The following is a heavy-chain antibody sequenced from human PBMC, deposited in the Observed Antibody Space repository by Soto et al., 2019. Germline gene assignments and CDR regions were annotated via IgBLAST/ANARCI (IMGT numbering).Heavy chain of an antibody. Sequence: SQTLSLTCAISGDSVSSNSATWNWIRQSPARGLGWLGRTYYRSKWYYEYAVSMESRISVKPDTPKNQFSLQLSSVTPEDTAVLFRARDPGFPKFDLWGQGTPVTVSS. CDR2: TYYRSKWYY. CDR1: GDSVSSNSAT. CDR3: ARDPGFPKFDL. J-gene: IGHJ5*02. V-gene: IGHV6-1*01.